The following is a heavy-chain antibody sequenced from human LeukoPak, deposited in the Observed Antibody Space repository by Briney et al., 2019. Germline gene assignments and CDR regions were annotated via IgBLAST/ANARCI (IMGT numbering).Heavy chain of an antibody. CDR1: GGSISSYY. D-gene: IGHD2/OR15-2a*01. J-gene: IGHJ4*02. CDR3: ARGRIGGQN. V-gene: IGHV4-59*01. Sequence: SETLSHTCTVSGGSISSYYWSWIRQPPGKGLEWIGCIYYSGSTNYNPSLKSRVTISVDTSKNQFSLKLSSVTAADTAVYYCARGRIGGQNWGQGTLVTVSS. CDR2: IYYSGST.